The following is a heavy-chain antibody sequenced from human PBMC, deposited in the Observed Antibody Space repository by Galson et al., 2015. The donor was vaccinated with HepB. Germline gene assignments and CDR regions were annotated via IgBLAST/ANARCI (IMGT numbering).Heavy chain of an antibody. Sequence: SLRLSCAASGFTFSNAWMNWVRQAPGKGLEWVGRIKSKTDGGTTDYAAPVKGRFTISRDDSKNTLYLQMNSLKTEDTAVYYCTTDLLLWFGELSPYYMDVWGKGTTVTVSS. CDR3: TTDLLLWFGELSPYYMDV. V-gene: IGHV3-15*07. CDR1: GFTFSNAW. D-gene: IGHD3-10*01. CDR2: IKSKTDGGTT. J-gene: IGHJ6*03.